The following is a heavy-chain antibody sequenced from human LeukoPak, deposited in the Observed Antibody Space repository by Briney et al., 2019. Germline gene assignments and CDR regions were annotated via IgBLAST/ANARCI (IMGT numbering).Heavy chain of an antibody. CDR3: ARDRGYYYDY. Sequence: SGGSLRLSCAVSRFAFSNYGMSWVRQAPGKGLEWVSYISTSSTTIYYADSVKGRFTISRDNAKNSLYLQMNSLRDEDTAVYYCARDRGYYYDYWGQGTLVTVSS. CDR1: RFAFSNYG. V-gene: IGHV3-48*02. J-gene: IGHJ4*02. D-gene: IGHD3-10*01. CDR2: ISTSSTTI.